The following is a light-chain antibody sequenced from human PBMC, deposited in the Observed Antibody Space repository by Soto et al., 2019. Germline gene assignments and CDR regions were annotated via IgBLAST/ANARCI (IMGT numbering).Light chain of an antibody. CDR3: QNYNRAPWT. CDR2: GAS. V-gene: IGKV1-27*01. CDR1: EDISNY. Sequence: DIQMTQSPSSLSASVGDRVTITCRASEDISNYLAWYQQKPGKVPKLLIYGASTLQSGVPSRFSGSGSETYFTHTTSSLQTEDVATYYCQNYNRAPWTFGQGTKVESK. J-gene: IGKJ1*01.